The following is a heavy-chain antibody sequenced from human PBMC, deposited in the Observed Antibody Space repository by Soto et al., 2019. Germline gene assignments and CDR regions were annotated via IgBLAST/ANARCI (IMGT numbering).Heavy chain of an antibody. D-gene: IGHD6-19*01. CDR2: ISWNSGRI. CDR3: VKDIHEQWLVSHFEY. J-gene: IGHJ4*02. Sequence: EVQLVESGGGSVQPGRSLRLSCVASGFTFESYGMHWVRQVPGKGLEWVSGISWNSGRIGYEDSVKGRFTISRDNAQKSLYLEMKSVRVEDTVFYYCVKDIHEQWLVSHFEYWGQGALVTVSS. V-gene: IGHV3-9*01. CDR1: GFTFESYG.